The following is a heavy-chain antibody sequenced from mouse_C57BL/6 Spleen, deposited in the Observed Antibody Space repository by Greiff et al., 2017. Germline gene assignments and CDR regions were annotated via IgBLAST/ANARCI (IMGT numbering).Heavy chain of an antibody. J-gene: IGHJ2*01. V-gene: IGHV1-82*01. CDR1: GYAFSSSW. Sequence: VQLQESGPELVKPGASVKISCKASGYAFSSSWMNWVKQRPGKGLEWIGRIYPGDGDTNYNGKFKGKATLTADKSSSTAYMQLSSLTSEDSAVYFCARCLTTVVAPFDYWGQGTTLTVSS. CDR3: ARCLTTVVAPFDY. CDR2: IYPGDGDT. D-gene: IGHD1-1*01.